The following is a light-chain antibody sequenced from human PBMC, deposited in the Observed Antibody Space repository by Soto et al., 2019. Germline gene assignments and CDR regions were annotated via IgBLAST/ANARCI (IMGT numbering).Light chain of an antibody. CDR3: QQYGSSPRT. CDR2: GAS. V-gene: IGKV3-20*01. CDR1: QSVSSSY. Sequence: DIVLTQSPGTLSLSPGERATLSCRASQSVSSSYLAWYQQKPGQAPRLLIYGASSSATGTPDRFSGSGSGNDFTRNISRLEPEDGSVYYWQQYGSSPRTFGGGTKVEIK. J-gene: IGKJ4*01.